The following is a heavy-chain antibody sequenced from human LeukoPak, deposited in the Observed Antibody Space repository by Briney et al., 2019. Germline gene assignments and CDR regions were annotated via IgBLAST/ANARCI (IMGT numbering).Heavy chain of an antibody. D-gene: IGHD2-15*01. J-gene: IGHJ4*02. CDR2: IETNAKNYAK. V-gene: IGHV3-73*01. CDR1: GFTFSGCA. Sequence: PGESLKLSCAASGFTFSGCAMHWVRQASGKGLEWVGRIETNAKNYAKAYSASVKGRFIISRDESKNTAYLQMNSLNTDDTAAYYCTRDGGSWSHLDSWGQGTLVTVS. CDR3: TRDGGSWSHLDS.